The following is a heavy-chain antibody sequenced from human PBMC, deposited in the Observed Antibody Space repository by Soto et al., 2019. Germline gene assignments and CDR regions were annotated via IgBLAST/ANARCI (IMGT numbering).Heavy chain of an antibody. Sequence: QVTLKESGPVLVKPTETLTLTCTVSGFSLSNARMGVSWIRQRPGKAREWLAHIFSNAEKSYSTSLQSRLTLSKDTPKSQVVLTLTNMDPVATATYYCARIISTSGNWFAPWGQGTLVTVSS. D-gene: IGHD2-2*01. CDR1: GFSLSNARMG. CDR2: IFSNAEK. V-gene: IGHV2-26*01. CDR3: ARIISTSGNWFAP. J-gene: IGHJ5*02.